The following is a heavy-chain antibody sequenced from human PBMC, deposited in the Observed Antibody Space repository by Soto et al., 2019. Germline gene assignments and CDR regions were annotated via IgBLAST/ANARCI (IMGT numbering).Heavy chain of an antibody. CDR1: GFTFSSYA. D-gene: IGHD3-10*01. J-gene: IGHJ6*02. Sequence: PGGSLRLSCAASGFTFSSYAMSWVRQAPGKGLEWVSAISGSGGSTYYADSVKGRFTISRDNSKNTLYLQMNSLRAEDTAVYYCAKDTTMVRGVIEHYGMDVWGQGTTVTVSS. CDR2: ISGSGGST. V-gene: IGHV3-23*01. CDR3: AKDTTMVRGVIEHYGMDV.